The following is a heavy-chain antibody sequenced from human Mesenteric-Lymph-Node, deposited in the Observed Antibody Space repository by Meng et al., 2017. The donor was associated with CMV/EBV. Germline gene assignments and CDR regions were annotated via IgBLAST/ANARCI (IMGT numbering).Heavy chain of an antibody. V-gene: IGHV3-21*01. J-gene: IGHJ4*02. CDR1: GFTFSVYD. CDR2: ISSTTNYI. CDR3: ARDQLGWELRD. D-gene: IGHD1-26*01. Sequence: GGSLRLSCAASGFTFSVYDMNWVRQAPGKGLEWVSSISSTTNYIYYADSVKGRFTISRDNAKNSLYLQMNSLRAEDTAVYYCARDQLGWELRDWGQGTLVTVSS.